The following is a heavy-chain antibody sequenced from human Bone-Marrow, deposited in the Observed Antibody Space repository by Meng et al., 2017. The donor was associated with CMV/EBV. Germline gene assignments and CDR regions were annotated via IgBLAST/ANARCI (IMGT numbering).Heavy chain of an antibody. CDR1: GCSISSYY. D-gene: IGHD5-18*01. J-gene: IGHJ4*02. Sequence: HMQGAGPGLVNPSATLSRPCPVSGCSISSYYWSWIRQPAGKGLEWIGRIYTSGSTNYNPSLKSRVTMSVDTSKNQFSLKLSSVTAADTAVYYCARTQDTAMVAYYFDYWGQGTLVTVSS. CDR3: ARTQDTAMVAYYFDY. CDR2: IYTSGST. V-gene: IGHV4-4*07.